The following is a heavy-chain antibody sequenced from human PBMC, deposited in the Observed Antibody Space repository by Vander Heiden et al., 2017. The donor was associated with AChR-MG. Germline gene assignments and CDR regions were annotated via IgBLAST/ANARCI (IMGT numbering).Heavy chain of an antibody. Sequence: QVQLVESGGGVVQPGRSLRLSCAASGFTFGSYGMPWVRQAPGKGLEWVAVIWYDGSNKYYADSVKGRFTISRDNSKNTLYLQMNSLRAEDTAVYYCARDQGWYRSLGFDYWGQGTLVTVSS. CDR2: IWYDGSNK. CDR3: ARDQGWYRSLGFDY. J-gene: IGHJ4*02. V-gene: IGHV3-33*01. D-gene: IGHD6-19*01. CDR1: GFTFGSYG.